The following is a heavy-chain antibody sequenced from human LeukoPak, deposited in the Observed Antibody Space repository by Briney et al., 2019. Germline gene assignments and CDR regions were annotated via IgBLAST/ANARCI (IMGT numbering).Heavy chain of an antibody. CDR1: GFTFSSYG. CDR3: ATVVSNYGDYEYYFDY. J-gene: IGHJ4*02. V-gene: IGHV3-30*03. D-gene: IGHD4-17*01. CDR2: ISYDGSNK. Sequence: GGSLRLSCAASGFTFSSYGMHWVRQAPGKGLEWVAVISYDGSNKYYADSVKGRFTISRDNSKNTLYLQMNSLRAEDTAVYYCATVVSNYGDYEYYFDYWGQGTLVTVSS.